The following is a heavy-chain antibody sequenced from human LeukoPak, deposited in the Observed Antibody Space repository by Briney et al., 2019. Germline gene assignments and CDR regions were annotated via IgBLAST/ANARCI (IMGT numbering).Heavy chain of an antibody. V-gene: IGHV3-66*01. CDR3: ARASQWLAFDN. CDR2: IYDGGST. D-gene: IGHD6-19*01. CDR1: RFTVTTNY. J-gene: IGHJ4*02. Sequence: GGSLRLSCAASRFTVTTNYMSWVRQAPGKGLEWASVIYDGGSTNYADSVKDRFTISRDNSKNTLYLQMNSLRAEDTAVYFCARASQWLAFDNWGQGTLVTVSS.